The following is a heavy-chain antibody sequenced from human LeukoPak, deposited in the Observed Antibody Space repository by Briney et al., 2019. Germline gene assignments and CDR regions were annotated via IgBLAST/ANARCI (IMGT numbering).Heavy chain of an antibody. Sequence: PSETLSLTCTVSGGSISSYYWSWIRQPPGKGLEWIGYIYYSGSTNYNPSLKSRVTISVDTSKNQFSLKLSSVTAADTAVYYCASTIYSRGYNWFDPWGQGTLVTVSS. CDR2: IYYSGST. J-gene: IGHJ5*02. D-gene: IGHD1-26*01. CDR1: GGSISSYY. CDR3: ASTIYSRGYNWFDP. V-gene: IGHV4-59*01.